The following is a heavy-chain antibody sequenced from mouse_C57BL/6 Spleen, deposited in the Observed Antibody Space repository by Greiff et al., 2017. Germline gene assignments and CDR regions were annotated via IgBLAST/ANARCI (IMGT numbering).Heavy chain of an antibody. CDR3: ARSEGTWFAY. Sequence: QVQLQQSGPELVKPGASVKISCKASGYAFSSSWMNWVKQRPGKGLEWIGRIYPGDGDTNYNGKFKGKATLTADKSSSTAYMQLSSLTSEDSAVYFCARSEGTWFAYWGQGTLVTVSA. V-gene: IGHV1-82*01. CDR1: GYAFSSSW. J-gene: IGHJ3*01. CDR2: IYPGDGDT.